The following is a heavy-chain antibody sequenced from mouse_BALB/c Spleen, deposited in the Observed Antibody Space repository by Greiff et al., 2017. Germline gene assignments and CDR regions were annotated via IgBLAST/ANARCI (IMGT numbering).Heavy chain of an antibody. CDR3: ARANWDY. D-gene: IGHD4-1*01. V-gene: IGHV5-4*02. CDR2: ISDGGSYT. J-gene: IGHJ2*01. Sequence: EVQRVESGGGLVKPGGSLKLSCAASGFTFSDYYMYWVRQTPEKRLEWVATISDGGSYTYYPDSVKGRFTISRDNAKNNLYLQMSSLKSEDTAMYYCARANWDYWGQGTTLTVSS. CDR1: GFTFSDYY.